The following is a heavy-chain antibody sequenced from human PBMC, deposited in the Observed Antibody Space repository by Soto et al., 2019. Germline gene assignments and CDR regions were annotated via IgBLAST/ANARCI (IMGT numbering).Heavy chain of an antibody. CDR2: IKEDGMEK. V-gene: IGHV3-7*01. CDR3: ARGARI. CDR1: RFTFMAAW. J-gene: IGHJ3*02. Sequence: EVELVESGGALVRPWGSLRLSCADSRFTFMAAWLYWVRQAPGKGLEWVANIKEDGMEKNYLDSGRARFTISRDNAKNSLYLQMNSLRAEDTAVYYCARGARIWGQGTMVTVSP.